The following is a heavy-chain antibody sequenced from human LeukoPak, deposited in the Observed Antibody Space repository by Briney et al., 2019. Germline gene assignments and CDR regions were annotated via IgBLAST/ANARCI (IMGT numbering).Heavy chain of an antibody. V-gene: IGHV3-48*04. CDR1: GFTFSSYG. J-gene: IGHJ4*02. Sequence: GGSLRLSCAASGFTFSSYGMNWVRQAPGKGLEWVSYISGSSSAIYYADSVKGRFTISRDNAKNSLYLQMNSLRVEDTAVYYCARDRRGFCSGGSCYSDLWGQGTLVTVSS. CDR2: ISGSSSAI. D-gene: IGHD2-15*01. CDR3: ARDRRGFCSGGSCYSDL.